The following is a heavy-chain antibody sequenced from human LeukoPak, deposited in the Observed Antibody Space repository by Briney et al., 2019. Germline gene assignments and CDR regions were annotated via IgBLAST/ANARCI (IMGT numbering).Heavy chain of an antibody. CDR2: IYYSGST. CDR1: GGSISSYY. J-gene: IGHJ4*02. D-gene: IGHD3-3*01. V-gene: IGHV4-59*08. CDR3: ARGGDLDFWSGYYSIFDY. Sequence: SETLSLTCTVSGGSISSYYWSWIRQPPGKGLGWIGYIYYSGSTNYNPSLKSRVTISVDTSKNQFSLKLSSVTAADTAVYYCARGGDLDFWSGYYSIFDYWGQGTLVTVSS.